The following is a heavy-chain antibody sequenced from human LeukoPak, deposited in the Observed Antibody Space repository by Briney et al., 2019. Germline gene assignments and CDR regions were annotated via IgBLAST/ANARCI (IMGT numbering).Heavy chain of an antibody. Sequence: SETLSLTCTVSGGSITSYYWNWIRQPPGRGLEWIGYIHYSGKNYYNPSLKSRLTMSVDTSKSQFSLKVNSVTAADTAVYYCAKWQEQQLAFDYWGQGALVTVSS. J-gene: IGHJ4*02. CDR3: AKWQEQQLAFDY. V-gene: IGHV4-59*01. D-gene: IGHD1/OR15-1a*01. CDR1: GGSITSYY. CDR2: IHYSGKN.